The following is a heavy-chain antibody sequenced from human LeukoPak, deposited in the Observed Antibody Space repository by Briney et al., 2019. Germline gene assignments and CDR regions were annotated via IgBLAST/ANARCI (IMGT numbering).Heavy chain of an antibody. J-gene: IGHJ3*02. D-gene: IGHD1-1*01. CDR2: INSDGSST. Sequence: GGSLRLSCAASGFTFSSYWMPWVRQAPGKGLVWVSRINSDGSSTSYADSVKGRFTISRDNAKNTLYLQMNSLRAEDTAVYYCARAPSWTGRNAFDIWGQGTMVTVSS. CDR1: GFTFSSYW. CDR3: ARAPSWTGRNAFDI. V-gene: IGHV3-74*01.